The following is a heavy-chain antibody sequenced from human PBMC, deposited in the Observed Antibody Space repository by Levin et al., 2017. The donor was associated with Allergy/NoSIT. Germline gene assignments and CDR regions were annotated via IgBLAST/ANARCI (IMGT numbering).Heavy chain of an antibody. V-gene: IGHV4-39*02. D-gene: IGHD6-13*01. CDR1: GGSISTGSYY. CDR3: VRSVNAAGWVWFDP. CDR2: IYFTGAT. J-gene: IGHJ5*02. Sequence: PSETLSLTCTVSGGSISTGSYYWGWIRQPPGKGLEWVGHIYFTGATYSNPSLKSRVTISVDTLKNHFSLELTSVTAADTAVYYSVRSVNAAGWVWFDPWGQGTLVTVSS.